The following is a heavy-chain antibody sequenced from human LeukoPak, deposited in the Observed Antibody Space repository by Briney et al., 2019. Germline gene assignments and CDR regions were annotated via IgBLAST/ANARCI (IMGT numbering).Heavy chain of an antibody. CDR3: ARGRRQWLRAFDI. D-gene: IGHD6-19*01. V-gene: IGHV4-34*01. J-gene: IGHJ3*02. CDR2: INHSGST. CDR1: GGSFSGYC. Sequence: PSETLSLTCAVYGGSFSGYCWSWIRQPPGKGLEWIGEINHSGSTNYNPSLKSRVTISVDTSKNHFSLNLSSVTAADSAVYYCARGRRQWLRAFDIWGQGTMVTVSS.